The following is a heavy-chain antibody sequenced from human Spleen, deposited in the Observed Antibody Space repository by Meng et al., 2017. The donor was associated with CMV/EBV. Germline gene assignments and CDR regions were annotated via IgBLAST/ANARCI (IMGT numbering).Heavy chain of an antibody. CDR3: ASPNCSSTSCYRYYGMDD. D-gene: IGHD2-2*02. Sequence: SETLSLTRTVSGYSISSGYYWGWIRQPPGKGLEWIGSIYHSGSTYYNPSLKSRVTISVDTSKNQFSLKLSSVTAADTAVYYCASPNCSSTSCYRYYGMDDWGQGTTVTVSS. CDR1: GYSISSGYY. J-gene: IGHJ6*02. CDR2: IYHSGST. V-gene: IGHV4-38-2*02.